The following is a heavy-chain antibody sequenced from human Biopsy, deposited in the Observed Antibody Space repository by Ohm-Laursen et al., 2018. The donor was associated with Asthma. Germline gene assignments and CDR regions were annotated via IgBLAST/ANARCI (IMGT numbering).Heavy chain of an antibody. CDR1: GFTVSTNG. D-gene: IGHD6-19*01. CDR2: ISYDGSSI. Sequence: SLRLSCTASGFTVSTNGMSWVRQPPGKGLEWVAVISYDGSSIYYADSVKGRFTISRDNSKNTLSLQMNSLTAEDTAAYYCAREGVAGTHIEDWGQGTLVTVSS. V-gene: IGHV3-30*03. CDR3: AREGVAGTHIED. J-gene: IGHJ4*02.